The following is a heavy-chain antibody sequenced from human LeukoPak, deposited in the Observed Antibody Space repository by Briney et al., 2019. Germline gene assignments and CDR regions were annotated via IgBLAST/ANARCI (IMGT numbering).Heavy chain of an antibody. CDR2: IKEDGSKE. D-gene: IGHD4-17*01. J-gene: IGHJ4*02. CDR1: GFTFSTYW. V-gene: IGHV3-7*01. Sequence: PGGSLRLSCAASGFTFSTYWMIWVRQAPGKGLEWVANIKEDGSKEYYVDSVKGRFTISRDNAKNSLYLQMNSLRVEDTAVYYCARAPYGENYWGQGTLVTVSS. CDR3: ARAPYGENY.